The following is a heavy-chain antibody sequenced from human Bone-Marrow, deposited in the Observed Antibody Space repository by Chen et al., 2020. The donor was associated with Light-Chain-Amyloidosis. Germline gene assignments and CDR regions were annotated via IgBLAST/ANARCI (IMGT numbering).Heavy chain of an antibody. J-gene: IGHJ4*02. CDR2: ISWNSGNI. D-gene: IGHD2-15*01. CDR1: GFTCHDYA. CDR3: AKDKGVDHFDY. Sequence: EVQLVESGGGLVQPGRSLRLSCAASGFTCHDYAMHWVRQAPGKGLEWVSGISWNSGNIVYADSVKGRFTISRDNAKNSLYLQMNSLRAEDTAFYYCAKDKGVDHFDYWGQGTLVTVSS. V-gene: IGHV3-9*01.